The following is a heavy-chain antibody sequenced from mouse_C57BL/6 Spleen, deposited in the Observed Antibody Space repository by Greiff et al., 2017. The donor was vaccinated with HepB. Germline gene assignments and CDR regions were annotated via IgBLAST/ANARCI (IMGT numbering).Heavy chain of an antibody. CDR2: IRSKSNNYAT. V-gene: IGHV10-1*01. J-gene: IGHJ3*01. Sequence: EVKLMESGGGLVQPKGSLKLSCAASGFSFNTYAMNWVRQAPGKGLEWVARIRSKSNNYATYYADSVKDRFTISRDDSESMLYLQMNNLKTEDTAMYYCVRDYYGNYAWFAYWGQGTLVTVSA. CDR1: GFSFNTYA. CDR3: VRDYYGNYAWFAY. D-gene: IGHD2-1*01.